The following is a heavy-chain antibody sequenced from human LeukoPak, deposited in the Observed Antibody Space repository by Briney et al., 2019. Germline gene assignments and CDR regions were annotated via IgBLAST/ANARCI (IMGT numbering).Heavy chain of an antibody. CDR1: VFTFNIYS. D-gene: IGHD1-1*01. J-gene: IGHJ4*02. CDR3: ARPGTGPFDY. V-gene: IGHV3-48*01. Sequence: GGSLRLSCVASVFTFNIYSMNWVRQAPGKGREGVSYISSTLTISTIRTMYYTDSVKGRFAIATDNANNSLYLQMNSLRAEDTAVYYCARPGTGPFDYLGQGNLVTVSS. CDR2: ISSTLTISTIRTM.